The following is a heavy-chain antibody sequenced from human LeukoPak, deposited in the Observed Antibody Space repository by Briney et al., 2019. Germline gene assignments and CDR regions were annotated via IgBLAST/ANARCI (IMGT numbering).Heavy chain of an antibody. CDR2: IYSGGST. CDR1: GFTVDNNY. CDR3: ARSTSYYDFWSGWGWFDP. D-gene: IGHD3-3*01. V-gene: IGHV3-66*01. J-gene: IGHJ5*01. Sequence: PGGSLRLSCAASGFTVDNNYMSWVRQAPGKGLEWVSVIYSGGSTYYADSVKGRFTISRDNSKNTLYLQMNSLRAEDTAVYYCARSTSYYDFWSGWGWFDPWGQGTLVTVSS.